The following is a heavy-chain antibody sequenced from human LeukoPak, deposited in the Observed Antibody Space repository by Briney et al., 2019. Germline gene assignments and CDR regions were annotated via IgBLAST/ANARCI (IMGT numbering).Heavy chain of an antibody. Sequence: GGSLRLSCAASGFTFSNYAMHWVRQAPGKGLEWVAIISYDGSNKYYTDSVKGRFAISRDNSKNTLYLQMNSLRADDTAVYYCARGRSGSHHFDSWGQGTLVTVPS. J-gene: IGHJ4*02. CDR3: ARGRSGSHHFDS. V-gene: IGHV3-30*09. D-gene: IGHD3-10*01. CDR1: GFTFSNYA. CDR2: ISYDGSNK.